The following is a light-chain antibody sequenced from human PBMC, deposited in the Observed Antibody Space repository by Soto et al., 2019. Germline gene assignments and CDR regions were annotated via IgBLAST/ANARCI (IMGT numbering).Light chain of an antibody. J-gene: IGKJ5*01. CDR3: PQRSNWPPGFT. V-gene: IGKV3-11*01. Sequence: EVVLTQSPATLSLSPGERATLSCRASQSVSSYLAWYQQKPGQAPRLLIYDSSNRATGIPARFSGSGSGTDFTLTISRLGPEDFAVYYCPQRSNWPPGFTFGQGTRLEIK. CDR1: QSVSSY. CDR2: DSS.